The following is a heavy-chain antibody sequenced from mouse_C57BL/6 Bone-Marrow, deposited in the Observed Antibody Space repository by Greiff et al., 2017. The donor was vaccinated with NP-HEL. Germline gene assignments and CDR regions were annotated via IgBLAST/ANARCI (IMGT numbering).Heavy chain of an antibody. Sequence: QVQLQQPGAELVKPGASVKMSCKASGYTFTSYCITWVKQRPGQGLEWIGDIYPGSGSTNYNEKFKSKATLTVDTSSSTAYMQLSSLTSEDSAVYYCARNSIYAMDDWGQGTSVTVSS. J-gene: IGHJ4*01. CDR1: GYTFTSYC. V-gene: IGHV1-55*01. CDR3: ARNSIYAMDD. CDR2: IYPGSGST.